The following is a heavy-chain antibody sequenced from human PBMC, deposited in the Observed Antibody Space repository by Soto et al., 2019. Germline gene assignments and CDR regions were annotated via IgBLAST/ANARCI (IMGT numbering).Heavy chain of an antibody. CDR3: ARDRPDRRDAFDI. CDR1: GGSISSGAYY. Sequence: TLSLTCSVSGGSISSGAYYWSWIRQHPGKGLEWIGYIYYSGSTYYNPSLRSRITISIDTSTNQFYLKLTSVTAADTAVYYCARDRPDRRDAFDIWGQGTMVTVSS. J-gene: IGHJ3*02. CDR2: IYYSGST. V-gene: IGHV4-31*03.